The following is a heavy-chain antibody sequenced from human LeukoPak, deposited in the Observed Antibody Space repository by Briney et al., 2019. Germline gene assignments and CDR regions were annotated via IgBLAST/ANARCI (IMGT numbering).Heavy chain of an antibody. CDR3: ARDLHSSGPDY. D-gene: IGHD5-18*01. CDR2: IYHSGST. V-gene: IGHV4-4*02. J-gene: IGHJ4*02. CDR1: GGSISSSNW. Sequence: PSETLSLTCAVSGGSISSSNWWSWIRQPPGKGLEWIGEIYHSGSTNYNPSLKSRVTISVDKSKTQFSLKLSSVTAADTAVYYCARDLHSSGPDYWGQGNLVTVSS.